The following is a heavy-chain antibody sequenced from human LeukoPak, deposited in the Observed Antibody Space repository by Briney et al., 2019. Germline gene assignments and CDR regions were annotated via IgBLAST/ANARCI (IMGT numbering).Heavy chain of an antibody. CDR3: APSAYTAARRPCFDY. Sequence: SETLSLTCTVSGGSISSSNYYWSWIRQPPGKGLEWIGYIYHSGSTYYNPSLKSRVTISVDRSKNQFSLKLSSVTAADTAVYYCAPSAYTAARRPCFDYGGQGPPVTVSS. V-gene: IGHV4-30-2*01. CDR2: IYHSGST. CDR1: GGSISSSNYY. J-gene: IGHJ4*02. D-gene: IGHD6-6*01.